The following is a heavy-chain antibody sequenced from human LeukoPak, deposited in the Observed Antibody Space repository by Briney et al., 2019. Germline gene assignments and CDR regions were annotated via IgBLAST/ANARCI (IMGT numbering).Heavy chain of an antibody. V-gene: IGHV3-48*04. CDR3: ASSIVTGGTSPFDY. CDR1: GFTFRSYS. Sequence: GGSLRLSCAASGFTFRSYSMNWVRQAPGKGLEWVSYISSSSDTIYHADSVKGRITISRDNAKNSLYLQMNSLRAEDTAVYYCASSIVTGGTSPFDYWGQGTLVTVSS. CDR2: ISSSSDTI. J-gene: IGHJ4*02. D-gene: IGHD6-13*01.